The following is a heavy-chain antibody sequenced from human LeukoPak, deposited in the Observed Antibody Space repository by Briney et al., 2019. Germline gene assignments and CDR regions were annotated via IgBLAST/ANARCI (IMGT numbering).Heavy chain of an antibody. CDR1: GYTFTAYY. CDR2: INPNSGGT. V-gene: IGHV1-2*02. CDR3: APGVTDAFDI. Sequence: ASLKVSCKPSGYTFTAYYMHWVRQAPGQGLEWMGWINPNSGGTNYAQKFQGRVTMTRDTSISTADMELSRRRSDDTAVYYCAPGVTDAFDIWGEGTMVTVSS. J-gene: IGHJ3*02. D-gene: IGHD2-21*02.